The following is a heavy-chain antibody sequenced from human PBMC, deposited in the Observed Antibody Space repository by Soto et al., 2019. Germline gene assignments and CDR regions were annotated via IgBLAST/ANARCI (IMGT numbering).Heavy chain of an antibody. CDR2: ISRSSNYI. V-gene: IGHV3-21*01. D-gene: IGHD2-2*01. CDR3: ARDSCSTISCYGFEY. CDR1: GFTFSSYS. Sequence: EVQLVESGGGLVKPGGSLRLSCAASGFTFSSYSMNWVRQAPGKGLEWVSFISRSSNYIFYADSVRGRFTVSRDNAKNSLYLQMNSLRAEDTAVYYCARDSCSTISCYGFEYWGQGTLVSVSS. J-gene: IGHJ4*02.